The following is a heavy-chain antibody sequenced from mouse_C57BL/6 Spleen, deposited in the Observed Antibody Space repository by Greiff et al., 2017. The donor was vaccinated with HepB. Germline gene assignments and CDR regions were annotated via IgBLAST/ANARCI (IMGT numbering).Heavy chain of an antibody. Sequence: EVKLVESGGGLVQPGGSLSLSCAASGFTFTDYYMSWVRQPPGKALEWLGFIRNKANGYTTEYSASVKGRFTISRDNSQSILYLQMNALSAEDSATYYCARSPPHATGAIDYWGQGTSVTVSS. V-gene: IGHV7-3*01. CDR1: GFTFTDYY. CDR3: ARSPPHATGAIDY. J-gene: IGHJ4*01. CDR2: IRNKANGYTT. D-gene: IGHD3-2*02.